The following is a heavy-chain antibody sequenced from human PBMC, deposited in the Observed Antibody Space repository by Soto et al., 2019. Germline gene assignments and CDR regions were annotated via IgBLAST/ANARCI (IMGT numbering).Heavy chain of an antibody. CDR3: AREFRGAGYFDY. V-gene: IGHV4-31*03. J-gene: IGHJ4*02. CDR2: IYYSGST. D-gene: IGHD6-19*01. Sequence: SETLSLTCTVSGGSISSGGYYWSWIRQHPGKGLEWIGYIYYSGSTYYNPSLKSRVTISVDTSKNQFSLKLSSVTAADTAVYYCAREFRGAGYFDYWGQGTLVTVSS. CDR1: GGSISSGGYY.